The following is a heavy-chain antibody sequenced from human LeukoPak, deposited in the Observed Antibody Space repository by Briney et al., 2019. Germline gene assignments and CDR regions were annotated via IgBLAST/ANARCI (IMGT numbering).Heavy chain of an antibody. V-gene: IGHV3-48*03. CDR3: ARGYYSGSRIDY. J-gene: IGHJ4*02. Sequence: GGSLRLSCAASGFTFSSHEMNWVRQAPGKGLEWVSYISSSGSTIYYADSVKGRFTISRDNARNTLYLQMNSLTADDTAVYYCARGYYSGSRIDYWGQGTLVTVSS. CDR2: ISSSGSTI. CDR1: GFTFSSHE. D-gene: IGHD6-13*01.